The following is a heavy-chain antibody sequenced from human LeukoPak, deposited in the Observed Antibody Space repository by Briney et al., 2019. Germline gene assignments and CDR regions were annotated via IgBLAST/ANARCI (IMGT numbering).Heavy chain of an antibody. Sequence: GGTLRLPCAASGFTHSRYEMIWVRQAPGKGLEWVSYISSSGSTIYYADSVKGRFTISRDNAKNSLFLQMNSLRAEDTAVYYCARGSGGSSLYYFDYWGQGTLVTVSS. V-gene: IGHV3-48*03. CDR3: ARGSGGSSLYYFDY. D-gene: IGHD2-15*01. CDR2: ISSSGSTI. CDR1: GFTHSRYE. J-gene: IGHJ4*02.